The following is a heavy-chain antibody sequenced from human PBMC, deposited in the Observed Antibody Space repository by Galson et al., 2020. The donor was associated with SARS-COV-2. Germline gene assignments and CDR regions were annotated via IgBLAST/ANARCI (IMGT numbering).Heavy chain of an antibody. CDR1: GYTFTDYG. CDR2: ISTYNGKT. J-gene: IGHJ5*02. D-gene: IGHD4-17*01. CDR3: ARDLGRYEVNYGDYGNWFDP. V-gene: IGHV1-18*01. Sequence: ASVKVSCKTSGYTFTDYGISWVRQAPGQGLEWMGWISTYNGKTYYIQRLQGRVTLPTDTSTTTAYMELRSLRSDDTAVYYCARDLGRYEVNYGDYGNWFDPWGQGTLVTVSS.